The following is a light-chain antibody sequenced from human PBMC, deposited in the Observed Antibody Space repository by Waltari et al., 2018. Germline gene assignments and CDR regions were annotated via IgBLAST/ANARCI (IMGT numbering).Light chain of an antibody. V-gene: IGLV2-14*03. CDR3: SSYTTSSAPGV. CDR1: DSDVGAYDF. J-gene: IGLJ1*01. Sequence: QSALTPPASVSGSPGQSITISCSGTDSDVGAYDFVSWYQQHPGKAPHLIIYDVRNRPSGISNRFSAAKSGNTASLTISGRQAEDEADYYCSSYTTSSAPGVFGTGTRVTVL. CDR2: DVR.